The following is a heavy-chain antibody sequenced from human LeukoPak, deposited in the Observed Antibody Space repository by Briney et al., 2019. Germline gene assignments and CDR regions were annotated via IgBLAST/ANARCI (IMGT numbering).Heavy chain of an antibody. J-gene: IGHJ6*03. CDR3: ARSSIAARPDFSYYYYYMDV. D-gene: IGHD6-6*01. Sequence: SVKVSCKASGGTFSSYAISWVRQAPGQGLEWMGGIIPIFGTANYAQKFQGRVTITTDESTSTAYMELSSLRSEDTAVYYCARSSIAARPDFSYYYYYMDVWGKGTTVTVSS. CDR1: GGTFSSYA. CDR2: IIPIFGTA. V-gene: IGHV1-69*05.